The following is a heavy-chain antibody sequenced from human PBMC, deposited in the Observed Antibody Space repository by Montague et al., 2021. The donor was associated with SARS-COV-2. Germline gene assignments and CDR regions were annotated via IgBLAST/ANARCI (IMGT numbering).Heavy chain of an antibody. CDR1: GFTFSRYG. CDR3: ANLVVVTAGDDFEI. V-gene: IGHV3-30*18. CDR2: ISYDGSNK. J-gene: IGHJ3*02. D-gene: IGHD2-21*02. Sequence: SLRPSCAASGFTFSRYGMHWVRQAPGKGLEWVAFISYDGSNKKYADSVKGRFTISRDNSKNTLYLQMNSLRAEDTAVYSCANLVVVTAGDDFEIWGQGTMVTVSS.